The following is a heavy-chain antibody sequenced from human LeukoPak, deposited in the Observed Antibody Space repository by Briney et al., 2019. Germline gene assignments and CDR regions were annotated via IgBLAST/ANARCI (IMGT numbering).Heavy chain of an antibody. J-gene: IGHJ4*02. D-gene: IGHD5-24*01. V-gene: IGHV4-34*01. CDR2: INHSGST. Sequence: PSETLSLTCAVYGGSFSGYYWSWIRQPPGKGLEWIGEINHSGSTNYNPSLKSRVTISVDTSKNQFSLKLSSVTAADTAVYYCARGRRDGYNHGDFDYWGQGTLVTVSS. CDR1: GGSFSGYY. CDR3: ARGRRDGYNHGDFDY.